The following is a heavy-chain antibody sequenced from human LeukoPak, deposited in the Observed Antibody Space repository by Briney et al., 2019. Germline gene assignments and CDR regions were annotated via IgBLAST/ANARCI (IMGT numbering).Heavy chain of an antibody. Sequence: GSLRLSCAASGFTFSSCAMSWIRQSAGKGLEWIGRIYTSGSTNYNPSLKSRVTMSVDTSKNQFSLKLSSVTAADTAVYYCARDLQLHGIAAAKRAFDIWGQGTMVTVSS. J-gene: IGHJ3*02. D-gene: IGHD6-13*01. CDR2: IYTSGST. CDR1: GFTFSSCA. V-gene: IGHV4-4*07. CDR3: ARDLQLHGIAAAKRAFDI.